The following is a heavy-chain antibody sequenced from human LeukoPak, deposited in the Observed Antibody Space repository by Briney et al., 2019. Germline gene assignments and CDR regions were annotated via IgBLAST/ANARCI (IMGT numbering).Heavy chain of an antibody. V-gene: IGHV1-3*03. Sequence: GASVKVSCKASGYTFTDYYMHWVRQAPGQRLEWMGWINPGNGDTKYSQEFQDRVTITRDTSASTGYMELSGLRSEDMAVYYCARDRGGSGDFDYWGQGTLVTVSS. CDR3: ARDRGGSGDFDY. CDR1: GYTFTDYY. CDR2: INPGNGDT. J-gene: IGHJ4*02. D-gene: IGHD3-10*01.